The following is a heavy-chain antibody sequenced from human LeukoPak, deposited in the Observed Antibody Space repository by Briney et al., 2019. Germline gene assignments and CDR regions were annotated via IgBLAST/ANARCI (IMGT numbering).Heavy chain of an antibody. CDR2: IYYSGST. D-gene: IGHD3-9*01. J-gene: IGHJ4*02. Sequence: SETLSLTCTVSGGSISSYYWSWIRQPPGKGLEWIGYIYYSGSTNYNPSLKSRVTISVDTSKNQFYLKLSSVTAADTAVYYCARVGYYDILTGYGGYFDYWGQGTLVTVSS. V-gene: IGHV4-59*01. CDR3: ARVGYYDILTGYGGYFDY. CDR1: GGSISSYY.